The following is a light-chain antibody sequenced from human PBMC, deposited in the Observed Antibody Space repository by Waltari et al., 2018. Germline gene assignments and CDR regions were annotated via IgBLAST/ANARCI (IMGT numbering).Light chain of an antibody. Sequence: DIQMTQSPSSLSASVGDRVTMTCQSSQDISNYLNWYQQKPGKAPKLQIYDASNLETGVPSRFSGSGYGTDFTFTISSLQPEDIATYYCQQYDDFPYTFGQGTKLEIK. CDR1: QDISNY. CDR3: QQYDDFPYT. V-gene: IGKV1-33*01. J-gene: IGKJ2*01. CDR2: DAS.